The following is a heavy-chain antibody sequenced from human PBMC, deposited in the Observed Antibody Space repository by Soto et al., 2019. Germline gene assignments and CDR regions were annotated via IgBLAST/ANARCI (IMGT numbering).Heavy chain of an antibody. CDR2: IIPIFGTA. D-gene: IGHD3-16*01. CDR1: GGTFSSYA. Sequence: SVKVSCKASGGTFSSYAISWVRQAPGQGLEWMGGIIPIFGTANYAQKFQGRVTITADESTSTAYMELSSLRSEDTAVYYCARFRGGRPTYYYYGMDVWGQGTTVTVSS. V-gene: IGHV1-69*13. CDR3: ARFRGGRPTYYYYGMDV. J-gene: IGHJ6*02.